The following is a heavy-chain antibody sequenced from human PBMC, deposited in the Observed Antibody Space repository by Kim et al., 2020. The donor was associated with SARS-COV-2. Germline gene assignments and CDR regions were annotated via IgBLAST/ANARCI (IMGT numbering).Heavy chain of an antibody. CDR1: GFTFSSYW. Sequence: GGSLRLSCAASGFTFSSYWMSWVRQAPGKGLEWVANIKQDGSEKYYVDSVKGRFTISRDNAENSLYLQMNSLRAEDTAVYYCAAFPPYYYDSSGYHWFDPWGQGTLVTVS. CDR3: AAFPPYYYDSSGYHWFDP. D-gene: IGHD3-22*01. J-gene: IGHJ5*02. V-gene: IGHV3-7*01. CDR2: IKQDGSEK.